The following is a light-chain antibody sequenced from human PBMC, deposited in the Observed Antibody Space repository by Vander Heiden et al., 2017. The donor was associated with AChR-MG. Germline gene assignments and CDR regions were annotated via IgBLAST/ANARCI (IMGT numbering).Light chain of an antibody. V-gene: IGKV3-20*01. CDR3: QQDGSSPWT. CDR2: DAS. Sequence: EIVLTQSPGTLSLSPGERATLSCRASQTVSRRNLAWYQQKPGQAPWLLIYDASSRATGIPDRFSGSGSGTDFTLTISRLEPEDCAVYYCQQDGSSPWTFGQGTKVEIK. CDR1: QTVSRRN. J-gene: IGKJ1*01.